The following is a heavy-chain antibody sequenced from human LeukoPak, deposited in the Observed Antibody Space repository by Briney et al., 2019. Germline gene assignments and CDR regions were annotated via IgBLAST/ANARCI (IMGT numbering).Heavy chain of an antibody. V-gene: IGHV3-66*01. D-gene: IGHD5-12*01. CDR2: IYSGGST. J-gene: IGHJ3*02. Sequence: GGSLRLSCAASGFTVSTNYMSWVRQAPGKGLEWVSIIYSGGSTYYADSVKGRFTISRDNSKNTLSLQMDSLRAEDTAVYYCARDLGYSAYATVRGYTFDIWGQGTMVTVSS. CDR3: ARDLGYSAYATVRGYTFDI. CDR1: GFTVSTNY.